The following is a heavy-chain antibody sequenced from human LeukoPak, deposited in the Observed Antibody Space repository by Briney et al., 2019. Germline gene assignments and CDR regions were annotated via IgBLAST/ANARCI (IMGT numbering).Heavy chain of an antibody. J-gene: IGHJ6*03. V-gene: IGHV4-61*01. CDR1: GGSISSGSYY. CDR2: KYYTGST. D-gene: IGHD6-13*01. Sequence: RASQTLSLTCTVSGGSISSGSYYWSWIRQPPGKGLEWIGYKYYTGSTNYNPSLKSRVTMSVDTSKNQFSLKLNSVTAADTAVYYCARGEGSSIYYYMDVWGKGTTVTVSS. CDR3: ARGEGSSIYYYMDV.